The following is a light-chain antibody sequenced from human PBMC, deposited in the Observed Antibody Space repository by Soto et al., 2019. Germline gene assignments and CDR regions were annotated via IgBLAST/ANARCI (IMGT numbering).Light chain of an antibody. V-gene: IGLV2-14*03. CDR2: EVS. J-gene: IGLJ1*01. CDR1: SSDVGGYNY. Sequence: ALTQPASVSGSPGQSITISCTGTSSDVGGYNYVSWYQQHPGKGPKLIIYEVSNRPSGVSNRFSGSKSGNTATLTISGLQAEDEADYYCSSYTTSSTLVFGTGTKVTVL. CDR3: SSYTTSSTLV.